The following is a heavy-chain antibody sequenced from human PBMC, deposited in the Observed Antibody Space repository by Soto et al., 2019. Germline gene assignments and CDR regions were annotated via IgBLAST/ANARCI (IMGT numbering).Heavy chain of an antibody. V-gene: IGHV4-59*01. CDR2: IYYSGST. CDR3: ARGISGWYY. J-gene: IGHJ4*02. CDR1: GGSISSYY. D-gene: IGHD6-19*01. Sequence: QVQLQESGPGLVKPSETLSLTCTVSGGSISSYYWSWIRQPPGKGLEWIGYIYYSGSTNYNPSLKSRVTISVDTSKNQFSLKLSSVTAADTAVYYCARGISGWYYWGQGTLVTVSS.